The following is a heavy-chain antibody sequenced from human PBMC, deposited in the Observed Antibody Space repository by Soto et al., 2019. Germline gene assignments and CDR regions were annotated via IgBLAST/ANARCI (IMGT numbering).Heavy chain of an antibody. J-gene: IGHJ4*02. CDR1: GVTFSSYA. Sequence: PGGSLRLSCSASGVTFSSYAMNWVRQAPGKGLEWVSAISGSSKYVYYTDSLKGRFTISRDNAKNTLYLQMNSLRAEDTAVYYCAKDQGSSWYEIDYWGQGT. CDR2: ISGSSKYV. V-gene: IGHV3-21*04. CDR3: AKDQGSSWYEIDY. D-gene: IGHD6-13*01.